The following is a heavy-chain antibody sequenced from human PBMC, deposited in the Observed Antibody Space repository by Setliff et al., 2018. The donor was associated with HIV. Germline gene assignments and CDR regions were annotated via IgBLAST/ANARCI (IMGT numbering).Heavy chain of an antibody. CDR2: FYSGGRT. Sequence: PGGSLRLSCAASGFTVSSNYMSWVRQAPGKGLEWVSVFYSGGRTYYANSVKGRFTISRDNSKNTLYLQMNSLRAEDTAVYYCARDSAAWVTELGILGYWGQGTLVTVSS. V-gene: IGHV3-53*01. CDR1: GFTVSSNY. J-gene: IGHJ4*02. CDR3: ARDSAAWVTELGILGY. D-gene: IGHD3-3*01.